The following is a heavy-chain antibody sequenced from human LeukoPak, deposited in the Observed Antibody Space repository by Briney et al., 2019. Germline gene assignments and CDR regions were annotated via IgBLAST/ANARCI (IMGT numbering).Heavy chain of an antibody. CDR2: IYYSGST. CDR1: GGSISSSSYY. J-gene: IGHJ4*02. CDR3: ARHFAGYQWPYYFDY. V-gene: IGHV4-39*01. Sequence: SETLSLTCTVSGGSISSSSYYWGWIRQPPGKGLEWIGSIYYSGSTYYNPSLKGRVTISVDTSKNQFSLKLSSVTAADTAVYYCARHFAGYQWPYYFDYWGQGTLVTVSS. D-gene: IGHD6-19*01.